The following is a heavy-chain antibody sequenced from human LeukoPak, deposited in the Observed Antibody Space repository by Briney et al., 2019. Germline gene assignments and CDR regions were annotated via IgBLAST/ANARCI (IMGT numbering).Heavy chain of an antibody. J-gene: IGHJ3*02. V-gene: IGHV5-51*01. CDR1: GYSFTSYW. CDR2: IYHGDSDT. Sequence: GESLKISCKGSGYSFTSYWIGWVRQMPGKGLEWMGIIYHGDSDTRYSPSFQGQVTISADKSISTAYLQWSSLKASDTAMYYCARHRGDYYDSSGYLGYDAFDIWGQGTMVTVSS. D-gene: IGHD3-22*01. CDR3: ARHRGDYYDSSGYLGYDAFDI.